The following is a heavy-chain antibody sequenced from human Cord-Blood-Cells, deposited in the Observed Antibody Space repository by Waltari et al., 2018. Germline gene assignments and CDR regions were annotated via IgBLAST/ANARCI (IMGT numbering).Heavy chain of an antibody. D-gene: IGHD3-3*01. Sequence: QVQLQESGPGLVKPSETLSLTCTVSGYSISSGCYWGWIRQPPGKGLEWIGSIYHSGSTYYNPSLKSRVTISVDTSKNQFSLKLSSVTAADTAVYYCARGVWSGYYTMWGQGTLVTVSS. CDR3: ARGVWSGYYTM. V-gene: IGHV4-38-2*02. J-gene: IGHJ4*02. CDR2: IYHSGST. CDR1: GYSISSGCY.